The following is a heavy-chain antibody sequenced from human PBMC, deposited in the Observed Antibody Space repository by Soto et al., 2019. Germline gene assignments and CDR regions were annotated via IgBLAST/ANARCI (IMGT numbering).Heavy chain of an antibody. Sequence: QVQLQQWGAGLLKPSETLSLTCAVYGGSFSGYYWSWIRQPPGKGLEWIGEINHSGSTNYNPSLKSRVTISVATYKNQFSLKLSSVTASDTAVYYCARGTGVSDYWGQGTLVTVSS. CDR3: ARGTGVSDY. CDR2: INHSGST. D-gene: IGHD3-10*01. V-gene: IGHV4-34*01. J-gene: IGHJ4*02. CDR1: GGSFSGYY.